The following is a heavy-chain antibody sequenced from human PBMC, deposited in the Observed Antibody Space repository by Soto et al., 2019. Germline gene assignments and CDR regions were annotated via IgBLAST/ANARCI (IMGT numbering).Heavy chain of an antibody. V-gene: IGHV4-34*01. D-gene: IGHD6-13*01. J-gene: IGHJ4*02. CDR1: GGSFSGYY. CDR2: INHSGST. Sequence: SETLSLTCAVYGGSFSGYYWSWIRQPPGKGLEWIGEINHSGSTNYNPSLKSRVTISVDTSKNQFSLTLSSVTAADTAVYYCASLVIAAAGIDYWGQETLVTVSS. CDR3: ASLVIAAAGIDY.